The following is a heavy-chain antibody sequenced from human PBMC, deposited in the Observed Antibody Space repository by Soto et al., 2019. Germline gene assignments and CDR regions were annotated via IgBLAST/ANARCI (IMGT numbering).Heavy chain of an antibody. J-gene: IGHJ4*02. CDR2: ISSSSTYT. Sequence: EVQLVVSGGGLVKPGGSLRLSCAASGFTFSSYSMNWVRQAPGKRLEWVSSISSSSTYTYYSDSVKGRFTISRENAKNSLYLQMNSLRVEDTAVYYCAGGYSGYDYASLDYWGQGTLVTVSS. CDR1: GFTFSSYS. CDR3: AGGYSGYDYASLDY. V-gene: IGHV3-21*01. D-gene: IGHD5-12*01.